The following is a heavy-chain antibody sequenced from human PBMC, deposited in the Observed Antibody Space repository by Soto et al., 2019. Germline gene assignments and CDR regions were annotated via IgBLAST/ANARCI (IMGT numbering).Heavy chain of an antibody. J-gene: IGHJ4*02. Sequence: TSETLSLTCAVYGGSFSGYYWSWIRQPPGKGLEWIGEINHSGSTNYNPSLKSRVTISVDTSKNQFSLKLSSVTAADTAVYYCASFSLHPTKVTPAVDYWGQGTLVTVS. V-gene: IGHV4-34*01. D-gene: IGHD4-4*01. CDR3: ASFSLHPTKVTPAVDY. CDR1: GGSFSGYY. CDR2: INHSGST.